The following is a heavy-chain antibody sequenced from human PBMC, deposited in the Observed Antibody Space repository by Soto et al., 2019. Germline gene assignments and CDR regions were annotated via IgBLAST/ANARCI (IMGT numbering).Heavy chain of an antibody. V-gene: IGHV1-18*01. CDR3: AVYGRVAFRGYYDYMDV. CDR1: GYTFTSYG. D-gene: IGHD2-8*01. Sequence: ASVKVSCKASGYTFTSYGISWVRQAPGQGLEWMGWISAYNGNTNYAQKLQGRVTMTTDTSTSTAYMELRSLRSDDTAVYYCAVYGRVAFRGYYDYMDVWGQGTTVTVSS. CDR2: ISAYNGNT. J-gene: IGHJ6*03.